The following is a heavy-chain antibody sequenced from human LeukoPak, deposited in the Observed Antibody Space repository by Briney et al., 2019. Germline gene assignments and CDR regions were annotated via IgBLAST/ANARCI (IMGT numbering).Heavy chain of an antibody. Sequence: SETLSLTCTVSGGSISSYYWSWIRQPPGKGLEWIGYIYYSGSTNYNPSLKNRVTISIDTSMNHFSLKLTSVTAADTAVYYCARHFALTGYYNDYYGMDVWGQGTTVTVSS. V-gene: IGHV4-59*08. D-gene: IGHD3-9*01. J-gene: IGHJ6*02. CDR3: ARHFALTGYYNDYYGMDV. CDR2: IYYSGST. CDR1: GGSISSYY.